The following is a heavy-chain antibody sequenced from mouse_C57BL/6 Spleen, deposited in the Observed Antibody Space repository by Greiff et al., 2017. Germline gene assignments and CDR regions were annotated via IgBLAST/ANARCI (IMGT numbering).Heavy chain of an antibody. CDR3: AHGSSYEGYFDY. V-gene: IGHV1-59*01. J-gene: IGHJ2*01. CDR2: IDPSDSYT. Sequence: QVQLQQPGAELVRPGTSVKLSCKASGYTFTSYWIGVIDPSDSYTNYNQKFKGKATLTVDTSSSTAYMQLSSLTSEDSAVYYCAHGSSYEGYFDYWGQGTTLTVSS. CDR1: GYTFTSYW. D-gene: IGHD1-1*01.